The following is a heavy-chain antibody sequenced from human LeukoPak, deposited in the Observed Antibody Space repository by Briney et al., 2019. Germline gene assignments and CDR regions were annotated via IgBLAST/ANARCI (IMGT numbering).Heavy chain of an antibody. D-gene: IGHD2-21*02. J-gene: IGHJ3*01. V-gene: IGHV3-11*01. CDR3: ARERLGVTAFAF. CDR2: ISNSGTII. Sequence: PGGSLRLSCAASGFTFSDYYMSWIRQAPGKGLEWVSYISNSGTIIYYADSVKARFTISRDNAKNSVYLQMNSLRAEDTAVYYCARERLGVTAFAFWGQGTMVTVSS. CDR1: GFTFSDYY.